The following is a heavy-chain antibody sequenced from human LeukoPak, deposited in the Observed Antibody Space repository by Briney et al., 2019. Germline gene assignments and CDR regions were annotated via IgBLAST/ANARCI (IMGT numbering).Heavy chain of an antibody. D-gene: IGHD4-17*01. Sequence: SETLSLTCAVYGGSFSGYYWSWIRQPPGKGLEWIGEINHSGSTNYNPSLKSRVTIPVDTSKNQFSLKLSSVTAADTAVYYCARGSDYGDYRLDYWGQGTLVTVSS. J-gene: IGHJ4*02. CDR3: ARGSDYGDYRLDY. CDR1: GGSFSGYY. CDR2: INHSGST. V-gene: IGHV4-34*01.